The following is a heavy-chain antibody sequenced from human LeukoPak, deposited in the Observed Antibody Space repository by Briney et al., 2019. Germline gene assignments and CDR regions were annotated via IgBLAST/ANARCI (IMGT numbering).Heavy chain of an antibody. CDR1: GGSISSGSYY. V-gene: IGHV4-61*02. D-gene: IGHD3-22*01. CDR3: ARGRSGYPREYYFDY. CDR2: IYTSGST. Sequence: SQTLSLTCTVSGGSISSGSYYWSWLRQPAGKGLGWLGRIYTSGSTNYNPSLKSRVTISVDTSKNQFSLKLSSVTAADTAVYYCARGRSGYPREYYFDYWGQGTLVTVSS. J-gene: IGHJ4*02.